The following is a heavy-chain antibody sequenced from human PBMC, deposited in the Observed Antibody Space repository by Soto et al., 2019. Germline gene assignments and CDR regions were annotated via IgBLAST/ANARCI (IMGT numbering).Heavy chain of an antibody. CDR1: GYTFTSYA. D-gene: IGHD2-2*02. CDR3: ARASEKDIVVVPAAIDY. CDR2: INTNTGNP. Sequence: ASVKVSCKASGYTFTSYAMNWVRQAPGQGLEWMGWINTNTGNPTYAQGFTGRFVFSLDTSVSTAYLQISSLKAEDTAVYYCARASEKDIVVVPAAIDYWGQGTLVTVSS. V-gene: IGHV7-4-1*02. J-gene: IGHJ4*02.